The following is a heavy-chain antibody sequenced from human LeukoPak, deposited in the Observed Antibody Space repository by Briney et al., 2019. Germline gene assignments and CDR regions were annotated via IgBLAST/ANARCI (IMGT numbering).Heavy chain of an antibody. CDR3: ARDWEWAVQFNNWFDP. CDR2: INPNSGGT. V-gene: IGHV1-2*02. CDR1: GYTFTGYY. Sequence: ASVKVSCKASGYTFTGYYMHWVRQAPGQGLEWMGWINPNSGGTNYAQKFQGRVTMTRDTSIGTAYMELSRLRSDDTAVYYCARDWEWAVQFNNWFDPWGQGTLVTVSS. D-gene: IGHD3-3*01. J-gene: IGHJ5*02.